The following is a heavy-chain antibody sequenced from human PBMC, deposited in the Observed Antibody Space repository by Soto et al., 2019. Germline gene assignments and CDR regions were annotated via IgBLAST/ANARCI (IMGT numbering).Heavy chain of an antibody. D-gene: IGHD2-2*01. J-gene: IGHJ6*02. CDR3: ARGLDCFSTSCYYYYGMDV. V-gene: IGHV4-39*07. CDR1: GGSISSSNYY. Sequence: SETLSLTCTVSGGSISSSNYYWGWIRQPPGKGLEWIGSIYYSGSTYYNPSLKSRVTISVDTTTNQFSLKVSSVSAADTVVYYCARGLDCFSTSCYYYYGMDVWGQGTTVTVSS. CDR2: IYYSGST.